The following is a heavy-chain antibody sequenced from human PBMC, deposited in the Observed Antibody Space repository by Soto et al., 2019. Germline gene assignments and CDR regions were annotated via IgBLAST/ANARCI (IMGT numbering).Heavy chain of an antibody. J-gene: IGHJ6*02. D-gene: IGHD6-13*01. CDR1: GFTFSSYG. CDR2: ISYDGSNK. Sequence: GGSLRLSCAASGFTFSSYGMHWVRQAPGKGLEWVAVISYDGSNKYYADSVKGRFTISRDNSKNTLYLQMNSLRAEDTAVYYCAKETGCSSSWLAYYYYGMDVWGQGTTVTV. CDR3: AKETGCSSSWLAYYYYGMDV. V-gene: IGHV3-30*18.